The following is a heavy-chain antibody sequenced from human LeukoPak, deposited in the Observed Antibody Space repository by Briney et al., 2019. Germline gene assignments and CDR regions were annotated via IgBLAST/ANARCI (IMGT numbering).Heavy chain of an antibody. CDR1: GYTFTGYY. CDR2: INPNSGGT. D-gene: IGHD6-13*01. Sequence: APVKVSCKASGYTFTGYYMHWVRQAPGQGLEWMGWINPNSGGTNYAQKFQGRVTMTRDTSISTAYMELSRLRSDDTAVYYCARVRSSSWYVRYYYYMDVWGKGTTVTVSS. CDR3: ARVRSSSWYVRYYYYMDV. V-gene: IGHV1-2*02. J-gene: IGHJ6*03.